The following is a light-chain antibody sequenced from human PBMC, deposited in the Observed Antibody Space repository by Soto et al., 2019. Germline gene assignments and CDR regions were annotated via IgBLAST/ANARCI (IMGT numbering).Light chain of an antibody. CDR1: QSVSSSY. CDR2: GAS. V-gene: IGKV3-20*01. J-gene: IGKJ1*01. CDR3: HQYGSSQWT. Sequence: EIVLTQSPGTLSLSPGERATLSCRASQSVSSSYLAWYQQKPGQAPRLLIYGASSRATGIPDRFSGSGSGKDFTLTISRLEAEEFGVYYFHQYGSSQWTFGQGTKVDIK.